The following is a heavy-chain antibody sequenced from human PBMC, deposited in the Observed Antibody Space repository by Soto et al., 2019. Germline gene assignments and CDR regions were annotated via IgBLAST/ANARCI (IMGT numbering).Heavy chain of an antibody. J-gene: IGHJ6*02. Sequence: SVKVSCPASGGTFSSYAISCVRQAPGQGLEWMGGIIPIFGTANYAQKFQGRVTITADESTSTAYMELSSLRSEDTAVYYCARVAGLAGGVYYDGRKLWG. CDR2: IIPIFGTA. V-gene: IGHV1-69*13. CDR3: ARVAGLAGGVYYDGRKL. CDR1: GGTFSSYA. D-gene: IGHD3-9*01.